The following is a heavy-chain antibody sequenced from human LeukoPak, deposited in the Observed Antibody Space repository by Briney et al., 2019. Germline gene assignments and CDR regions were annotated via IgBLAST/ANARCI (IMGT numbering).Heavy chain of an antibody. V-gene: IGHV3-23*01. D-gene: IGHD3-22*01. CDR2: ISGSGGST. Sequence: GGSLRLSCAASGFTFSSYAMSWVRQAPGKGLERVSGISGSGGSTYYADSVKGRFTISRDNSKNTLYLQMNSLRAEDTAVYYCAKDNYDSSGFLPDAFDIWGQGTMVTVSS. CDR3: AKDNYDSSGFLPDAFDI. CDR1: GFTFSSYA. J-gene: IGHJ3*02.